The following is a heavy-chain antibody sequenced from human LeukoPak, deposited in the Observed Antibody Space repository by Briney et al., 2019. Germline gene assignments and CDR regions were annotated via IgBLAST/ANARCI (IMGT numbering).Heavy chain of an antibody. CDR1: GGSISSYY. CDR2: MYYSGST. J-gene: IGHJ6*03. D-gene: IGHD2-15*01. Sequence: PSETLSLTCTVSGGSISSYYLSWIRQTAGKGLEWIGRMYYSGSTNYNPSLKSRVTISVDTSKNQFSLKLSSVTAADTAVYYCARTTEGYCRGGSCYYYYYYMDVWGKGTTVTVSS. CDR3: ARTTEGYCRGGSCYYYYYYMDV. V-gene: IGHV4-4*07.